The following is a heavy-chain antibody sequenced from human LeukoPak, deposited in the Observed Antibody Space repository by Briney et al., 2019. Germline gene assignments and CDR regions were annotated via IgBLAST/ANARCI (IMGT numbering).Heavy chain of an antibody. CDR1: GFTFSSYW. J-gene: IGHJ4*02. CDR2: ISGSGGST. D-gene: IGHD3-3*01. Sequence: PGGSLRLSCAASGFTFSSYWMHWVRQAPGKGLEWVSVISGSGGSTYYADSVKGRFAISRDNSKNTLYLQMNSLRAEDTAVYYCAKSGARFLEAGPSAYFDYWGQGSLVTVSS. CDR3: AKSGARFLEAGPSAYFDY. V-gene: IGHV3-23*01.